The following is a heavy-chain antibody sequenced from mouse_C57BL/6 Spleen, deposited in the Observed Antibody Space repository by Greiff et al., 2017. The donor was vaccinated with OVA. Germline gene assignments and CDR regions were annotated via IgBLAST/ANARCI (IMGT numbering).Heavy chain of an antibody. Sequence: EVQLQQSGPELVKPGASVKISCKASGYSFTDYNMHWVKQSNGKSLEWIGVINPNYGTTSYNQKFTGKATLTVDPSSRTAYMQLNSLTSEDSAVYNCARPYYYGSSDGGAYWGQGTLVTVSA. CDR3: ARPYYYGSSDGGAY. CDR1: GYSFTDYN. D-gene: IGHD1-1*01. J-gene: IGHJ3*01. V-gene: IGHV1-39*01. CDR2: INPNYGTT.